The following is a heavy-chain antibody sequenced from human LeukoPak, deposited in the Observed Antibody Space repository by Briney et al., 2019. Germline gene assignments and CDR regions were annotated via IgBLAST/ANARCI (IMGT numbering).Heavy chain of an antibody. D-gene: IGHD6-19*01. CDR2: ISSSSSYI. Sequence: SGGSLRLSCAASGFTFSSYSMNWVRQAPGKGLEWVSSISSSSSYIYYADSGKGRFTISRDNAKNSLYLQMNSLRAEDTAVYYCARGRIPGCFDYWGQGTLVTVSS. V-gene: IGHV3-21*01. CDR1: GFTFSSYS. J-gene: IGHJ4*02. CDR3: ARGRIPGCFDY.